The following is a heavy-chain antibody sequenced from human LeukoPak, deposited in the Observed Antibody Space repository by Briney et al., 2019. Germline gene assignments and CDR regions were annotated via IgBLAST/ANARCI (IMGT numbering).Heavy chain of an antibody. J-gene: IGHJ3*01. CDR1: GYTFNKYS. D-gene: IGHD2-21*02. CDR2: INTDTANP. Sequence: ASVKVSCKASGYTFNKYSISTVRQAPGQGLECMGWINTDTANPTYAQGSTGRVVIPFDNSVRTAYLQINSTTAEDTALYYCTIEDVRLCVCDVWGKGKMVSVSS. CDR3: TIEDVRLCVCDV. V-gene: IGHV7-4-1*02.